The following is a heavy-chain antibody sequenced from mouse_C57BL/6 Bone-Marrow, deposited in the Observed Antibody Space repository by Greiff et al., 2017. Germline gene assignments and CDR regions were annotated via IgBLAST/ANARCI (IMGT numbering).Heavy chain of an antibody. J-gene: IGHJ3*01. CDR2: INPGSGGT. D-gene: IGHD3-2*02. Sequence: VKLQQSGAELVRPGTSVKVSCKASGYAFTNYLIEWVKQRPGQGLEWIGGINPGSGGTNYNEKFKGQATLTADKSSSTAYLQLSSLTSEDSAVYCGARSMPETAQARLACWGQGTRVTVA. CDR3: ARSMPETAQARLAC. CDR1: GYAFTNYL. V-gene: IGHV1-54*01.